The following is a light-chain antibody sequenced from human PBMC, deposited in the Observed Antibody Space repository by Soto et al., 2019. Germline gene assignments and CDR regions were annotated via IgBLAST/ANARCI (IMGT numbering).Light chain of an antibody. CDR3: KQCHDWPPWT. V-gene: IGKV3-15*01. Sequence: EIVMTQSPATLSVSPGESATLSSRASQTVNFNLAWYQQKPGQPPRLLIYGASTRATGVPARFSGSGSGTEFTPTNSLLQSEDFAVYYCKQCHDWPPWTFGQGTKVQIK. CDR1: QTVNFN. CDR2: GAS. J-gene: IGKJ1*01.